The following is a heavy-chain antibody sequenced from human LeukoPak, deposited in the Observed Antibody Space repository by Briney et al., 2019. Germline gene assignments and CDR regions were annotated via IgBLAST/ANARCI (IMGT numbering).Heavy chain of an antibody. Sequence: ASVKVSCKASVYTFTRYYMYWVRQAPGQGLEWMGIINPSGVSTSYAQKCQGRVTMARDRSTSKVYMELSSLRSEDTAVYYCARAEQWLVGGDFGYYYYYYMDVWGKGTTVTVSS. CDR1: VYTFTRYY. CDR2: INPSGVST. V-gene: IGHV1-46*01. J-gene: IGHJ6*03. D-gene: IGHD6-19*01. CDR3: ARAEQWLVGGDFGYYYYYYMDV.